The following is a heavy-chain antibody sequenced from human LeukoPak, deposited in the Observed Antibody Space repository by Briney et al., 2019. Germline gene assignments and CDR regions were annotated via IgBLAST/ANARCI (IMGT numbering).Heavy chain of an antibody. J-gene: IGHJ2*01. CDR3: ARRTRVGWYLDL. D-gene: IGHD3-10*01. V-gene: IGHV4-38-2*02. CDR1: GYSISSGYY. CDR2: IYHSGST. Sequence: SETLSLTCTVSGYSISSGYYWGWIRQPPGKGLEWIGSIYHSGSTYYNPSLKSRVTISVDTSKNQFSLKLSSVTAADTAVYYCARRTRVGWYLDLWGRGTPVTASS.